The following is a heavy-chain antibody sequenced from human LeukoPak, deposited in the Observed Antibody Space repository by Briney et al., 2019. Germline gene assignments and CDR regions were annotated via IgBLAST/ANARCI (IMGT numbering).Heavy chain of an antibody. Sequence: KPSETLSLTCAVYGGSFSGYYWSWIRQPPGKGLEWIGEINHSGSTNYNPSLKSRVTISVDTSKNQFSLKLRSVTAADTAVYYCARHGGSGSFDYWGQGTLVTVSS. CDR2: INHSGST. D-gene: IGHD6-19*01. J-gene: IGHJ4*02. CDR1: GGSFSGYY. CDR3: ARHGGSGSFDY. V-gene: IGHV4-34*01.